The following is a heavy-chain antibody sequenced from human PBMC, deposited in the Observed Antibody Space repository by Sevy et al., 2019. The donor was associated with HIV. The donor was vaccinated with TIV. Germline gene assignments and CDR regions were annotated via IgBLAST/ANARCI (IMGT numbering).Heavy chain of an antibody. Sequence: GGSLRLSCAASGFTFSSYAMHWVRQAPRKGLEWVAVISYDRSNKYYADSVKGRFTISRDNSKNTLYLQMNSLRAEDTAVYYCARTEQQLVYYYYYGMDVWGQGTTVTVSS. CDR3: ARTEQQLVYYYYYGMDV. D-gene: IGHD6-13*01. J-gene: IGHJ6*02. V-gene: IGHV3-30-3*01. CDR2: ISYDRSNK. CDR1: GFTFSSYA.